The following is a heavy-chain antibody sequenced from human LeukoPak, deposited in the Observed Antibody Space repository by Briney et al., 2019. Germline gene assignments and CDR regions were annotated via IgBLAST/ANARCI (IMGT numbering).Heavy chain of an antibody. CDR3: AKDSESLRHVDY. J-gene: IGHJ4*02. Sequence: ASVKVSCKASGYTFTSYAMHWVRQAPGQRLEWMGWINAGNGNTKYSQKFQGRVTITRDTSASTAYMELSSLRSEDTAVYYCAKDSESLRHVDYWGQGTLVTVSS. V-gene: IGHV1-3*01. CDR1: GYTFTSYA. CDR2: INAGNGNT.